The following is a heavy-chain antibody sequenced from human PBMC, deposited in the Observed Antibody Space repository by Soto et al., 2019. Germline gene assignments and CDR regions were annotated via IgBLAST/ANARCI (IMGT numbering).Heavy chain of an antibody. J-gene: IGHJ4*03. CDR3: ARANSYFD. CDR2: ISYSGST. V-gene: IGHV4-59*01. D-gene: IGHD5-12*01. Sequence: PSETLSFTRFAFRASINNAYCRRIRQPTGKGLEWNGSISYSGSTNYNPSRKSRVTMSVDTSKNQFSLKLSSLTAADTAIYYCARANSYFD. CDR1: RASINNAY.